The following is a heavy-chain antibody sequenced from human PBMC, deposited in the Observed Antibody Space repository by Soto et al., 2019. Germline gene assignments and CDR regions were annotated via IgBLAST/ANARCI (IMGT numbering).Heavy chain of an antibody. D-gene: IGHD2-21*02. Sequence: SETLPLTCTISGGSISYYYWSWIRQPPGKGLEWIGYIFNNGSTNYNPSLKSRVTISVDTSKNQFSLKLNSVTAADTAVYYCASYCGGDCYPHYYYYYGMDVWGQGTTVTVSS. J-gene: IGHJ6*02. V-gene: IGHV4-59*01. CDR2: IFNNGST. CDR1: GGSISYYY. CDR3: ASYCGGDCYPHYYYYYGMDV.